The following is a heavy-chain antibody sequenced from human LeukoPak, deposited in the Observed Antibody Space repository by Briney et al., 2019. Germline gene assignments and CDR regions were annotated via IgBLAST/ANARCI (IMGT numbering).Heavy chain of an antibody. V-gene: IGHV3-66*01. CDR2: IYSGGST. CDR1: GFTVSSNC. Sequence: GGSLRLSCAASGFTVSSNCMSWVRQAPGKGLEWVSVIYSGGSTYYADSVKGRFTISRDNSKNTLYLQMNSLRAEDTAVYYCARVGSGWYLAYWGQGTLVTVSS. D-gene: IGHD6-19*01. CDR3: ARVGSGWYLAY. J-gene: IGHJ4*02.